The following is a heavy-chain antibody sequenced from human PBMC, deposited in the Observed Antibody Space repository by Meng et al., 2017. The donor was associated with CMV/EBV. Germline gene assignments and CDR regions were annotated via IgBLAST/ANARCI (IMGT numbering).Heavy chain of an antibody. CDR1: GFTFSSYS. Sequence: GGSLRLSCAASGFTFSSYSMNWVRQAPGKGLEWVSSISSSSSYIYYADSVKGRFTISRDNAKHSLYLQMNSLRAEDTAVYYCARAVLRDIVVVPAAIGWFDPWGQGTLVTVSS. D-gene: IGHD2-2*02. CDR3: ARAVLRDIVVVPAAIGWFDP. CDR2: ISSSSSYI. J-gene: IGHJ5*02. V-gene: IGHV3-21*01.